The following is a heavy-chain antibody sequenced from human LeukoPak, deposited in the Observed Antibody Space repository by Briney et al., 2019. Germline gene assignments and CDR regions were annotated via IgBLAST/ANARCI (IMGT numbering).Heavy chain of an antibody. V-gene: IGHV1-8*03. Sequence: ASVKVSCKASGGTFSSYAINWVRQATGQGLEWMGWMNPNSGNTGYAQKFQGRVTITRNTSISTAYMELSSLRSEDTAVYYCAREVRAGTPDWGQGTLVTVSS. D-gene: IGHD1-26*01. J-gene: IGHJ4*02. CDR3: AREVRAGTPD. CDR1: GGTFSSYA. CDR2: MNPNSGNT.